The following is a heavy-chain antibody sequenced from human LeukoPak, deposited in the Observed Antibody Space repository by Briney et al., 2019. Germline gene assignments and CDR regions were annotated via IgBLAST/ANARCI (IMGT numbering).Heavy chain of an antibody. D-gene: IGHD3-16*02. J-gene: IGHJ6*02. CDR3: ARVPIADYYYGMDV. CDR2: IFYTGST. V-gene: IGHV4-30-4*01. CDR1: GGSITSGNYY. Sequence: SETLSLTCAVSGGSITSGNYYWSWIRQPPGKGLEWIGYIFYTGSTNYSPSLKSRVSISVDTFKNQFSLKLSSVTAADTAVYYCARVPIADYYYGMDVWGQGTTVTVSS.